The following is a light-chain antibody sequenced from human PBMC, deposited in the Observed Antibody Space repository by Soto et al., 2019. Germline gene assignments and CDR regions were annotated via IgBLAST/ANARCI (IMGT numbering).Light chain of an antibody. V-gene: IGLV2-14*01. CDR3: TSYTITHIPVI. J-gene: IGLJ2*01. CDR2: EVT. Sequence: QSALTQPASVSGSPGQSITISCTGTSSDIGSYNFVSWYQQHPGKAPKLLIYEVTYRPSGVSNRFSGSKSGNTASLTISGLQSADEASYYCTSYTITHIPVIFGGGTKVTVL. CDR1: SSDIGSYNF.